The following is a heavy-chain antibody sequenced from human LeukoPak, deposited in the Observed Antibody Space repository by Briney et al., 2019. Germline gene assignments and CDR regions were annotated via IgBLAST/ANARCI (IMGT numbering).Heavy chain of an antibody. D-gene: IGHD6-13*01. J-gene: IGHJ4*02. V-gene: IGHV4-59*01. CDR3: ARGSYSSSWYKLRY. CDR2: IYYSGST. CDR1: GGSISGYY. Sequence: PSETLSLTCTVSGGSISGYYWSWIRQPPGKGLEWIGYIYYSGSTNYNPSLKSRVTISVDTSKNQFSLKLSSVTAADTAVYYCARGSYSSSWYKLRYWGQGTLVTVSS.